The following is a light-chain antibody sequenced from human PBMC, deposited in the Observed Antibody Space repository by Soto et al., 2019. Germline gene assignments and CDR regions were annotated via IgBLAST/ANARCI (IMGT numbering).Light chain of an antibody. CDR3: AAWDDSLSGYV. CDR1: SSNIGSNY. J-gene: IGLJ1*01. V-gene: IGLV1-47*01. Sequence: HRGSLTSKRNSSNIGSNYVYWYQHLPGTAPKLLIYRNNQRPSGVPDRFSGSKSGTSASLAISGLRSEDEADYYCAAWDDSLSGYVFGTGTKVTVL. CDR2: RNN.